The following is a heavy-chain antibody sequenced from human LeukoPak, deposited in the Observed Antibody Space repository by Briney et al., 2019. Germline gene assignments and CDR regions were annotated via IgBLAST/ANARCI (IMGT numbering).Heavy chain of an antibody. V-gene: IGHV4-38-2*02. Sequence: PSETLSLTCTVSAYSISDGWVWGMIRQPPGKGLEWIGSIYRSGTTYYNPSLKSRLTMSVDTSKNQFSPKLTSVTAADTAMYYCTRLSHVAGAPKVSWFDPWGQGTPVTVSS. D-gene: IGHD1-26*01. CDR2: IYRSGTT. J-gene: IGHJ5*02. CDR1: AYSISDGWV. CDR3: TRLSHVAGAPKVSWFDP.